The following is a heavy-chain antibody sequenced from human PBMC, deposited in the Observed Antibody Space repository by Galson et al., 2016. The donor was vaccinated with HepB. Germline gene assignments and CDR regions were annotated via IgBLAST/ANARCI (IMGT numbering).Heavy chain of an antibody. V-gene: IGHV3-11*01. CDR2: ISGVGDTQ. CDR3: ARATYTNAHPAARNC. Sequence: SLRLSCAASGFPFSAYYMSWIRQAPGKGLEWVSYISGVGDTQFYADSVKGRFTISRDNAKNSLYLQMNSLRAEDTAVYYCARATYTNAHPAARNCWGQGTLATVAS. D-gene: IGHD1-1*01. CDR1: GFPFSAYY. J-gene: IGHJ4*02.